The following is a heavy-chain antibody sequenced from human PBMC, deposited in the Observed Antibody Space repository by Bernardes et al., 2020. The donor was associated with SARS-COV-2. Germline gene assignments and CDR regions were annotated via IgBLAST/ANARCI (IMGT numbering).Heavy chain of an antibody. D-gene: IGHD2-15*01. CDR2: ISHDGGTT. V-gene: IGHV3-64D*08. CDR3: VKDAKDCSGVNCYWWFDP. CDR1: GFTFSLYA. J-gene: IGHJ5*02. Sequence: GGSLRLSCSASGFTFSLYAMHWVRQAPGKELDYVAAISHDGGTTYYADSVKGRFTISRDNSKDTLYLQMSSLRAEDTAVYYCVKDAKDCSGVNCYWWFDPWGQGTLVTVSS.